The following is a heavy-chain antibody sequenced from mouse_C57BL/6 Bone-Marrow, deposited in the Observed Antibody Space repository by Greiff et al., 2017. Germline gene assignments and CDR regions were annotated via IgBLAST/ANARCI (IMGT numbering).Heavy chain of an antibody. CDR1: GYTFTSYW. Sequence: QVQLQQSGAELAKPGASVKMSCKASGYTFTSYWMHWVKQRPGQGLEWIGYINPSSGYTKYNQKFKDKATLTADKSSSTAYMQLSSLTYEDSAVXYCGRGQAMDYWGQGTSVTVAS. J-gene: IGHJ4*01. CDR3: GRGQAMDY. V-gene: IGHV1-7*01. CDR2: INPSSGYT.